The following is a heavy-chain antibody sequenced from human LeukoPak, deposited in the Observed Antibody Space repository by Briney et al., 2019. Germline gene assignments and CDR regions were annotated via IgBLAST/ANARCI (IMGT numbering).Heavy chain of an antibody. CDR1: GGSISGYY. Sequence: SETLSLTCTVSGGSISGYYWSWIRQPPGKGLEWIGYIYYSGSTNYNLSLKSRVTTSVDTSKNQFSLTLSSVTAADTAVYYCARRCPYNYGSGSYRGTGGFDPWGQGTLVTVSS. CDR2: IYYSGST. D-gene: IGHD3-10*01. J-gene: IGHJ5*02. V-gene: IGHV4-59*08. CDR3: ARRCPYNYGSGSYRGTGGFDP.